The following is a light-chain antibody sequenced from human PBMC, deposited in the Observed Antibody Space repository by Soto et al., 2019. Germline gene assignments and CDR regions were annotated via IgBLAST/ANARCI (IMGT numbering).Light chain of an antibody. CDR1: QSISSW. CDR3: QQHNNFPLT. J-gene: IGKJ4*01. V-gene: IGKV1-5*03. CDR2: KAS. Sequence: DIQMTQSPSTLSASVGDRVTITCRASQSISSWLTWYQQKPGKAPKVLIYKASSLGSGVPSRFSGSGSGTEFTLTISSLQPDDFATYYCQQHNNFPLTFGGGIKVEIK.